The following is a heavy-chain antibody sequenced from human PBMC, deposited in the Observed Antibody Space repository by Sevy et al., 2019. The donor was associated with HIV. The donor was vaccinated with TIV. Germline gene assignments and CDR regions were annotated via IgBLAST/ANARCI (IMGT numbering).Heavy chain of an antibody. Sequence: ASVKVSCKASGYTFSSYRITWVRQAPGQGPEWIGWISALNGDTNYAQKLQGRVTRTADTSTTTVYMDLRSLRSDDTAVYYCARAYCSGGRCYSLAYWGQGTLVTVSS. V-gene: IGHV1-18*01. CDR2: ISALNGDT. D-gene: IGHD2-15*01. J-gene: IGHJ4*02. CDR3: ARAYCSGGRCYSLAY. CDR1: GYTFSSYR.